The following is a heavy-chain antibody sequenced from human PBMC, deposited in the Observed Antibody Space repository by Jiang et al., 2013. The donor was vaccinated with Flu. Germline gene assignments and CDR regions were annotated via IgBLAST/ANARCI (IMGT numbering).Heavy chain of an antibody. D-gene: IGHD4-17*01. J-gene: IGHJ3*01. CDR3: ARHSRRGGDYEV. CDR1: GGSIDGYF. V-gene: IGHV4-4*09. Sequence: SGPGLVKPSETLSLTCSISGGSIDGYFWSWIRQPPGKGLDWIAYIQSSGRNTNYNPSLKSRVTISVDTSRNQFSLKLSSATAADTAVYYCARHSRRGGDYEVWGQGTVVTVSS. CDR2: IQSSGRNT.